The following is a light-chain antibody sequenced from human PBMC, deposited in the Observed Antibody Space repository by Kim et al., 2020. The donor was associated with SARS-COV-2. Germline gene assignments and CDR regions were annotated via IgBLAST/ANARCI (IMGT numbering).Light chain of an antibody. CDR3: ETWDSNIQV. CDR1: SGPSNYV. CDR2: VEGSGSY. J-gene: IGLJ3*02. V-gene: IGLV4-60*03. Sequence: SCKLTCTRGSGPSNYVIAWHQQQPGKAPRVMMKVEGSGSYSEGGGVPDRFSGARSGADRYLIISDLHSEDEADYYCETWDSNIQVFGGGTQLTVL.